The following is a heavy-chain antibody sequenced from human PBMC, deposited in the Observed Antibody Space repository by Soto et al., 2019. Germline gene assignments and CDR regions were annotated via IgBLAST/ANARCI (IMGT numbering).Heavy chain of an antibody. V-gene: IGHV4-34*01. J-gene: IGHJ6*02. D-gene: IGHD3-22*01. CDR2: INHSGST. Sequence: PSETLSLTCAVYGGSFSGYYWSWIRQPPGKGLEWIGEINHSGSTNYNPSLKSRVTISVDTSKNQFSLKLSSVTAADTAVYYCARGWPYDSSPGYYYYYYGMDVWGQGTTVTVSS. CDR1: GGSFSGYY. CDR3: ARGWPYDSSPGYYYYYYGMDV.